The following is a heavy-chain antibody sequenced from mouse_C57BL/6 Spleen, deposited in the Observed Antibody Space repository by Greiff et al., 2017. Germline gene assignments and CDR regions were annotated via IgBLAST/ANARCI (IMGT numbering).Heavy chain of an antibody. Sequence: VKLMESGAELARPGASVKLSCKASGYTFTSYGISWVKQRTGQGLEWIGEIYPRSGNTYYNEKFKGKATLTADKSSSTAYMELRSLTSEDSAVYFCATYYYGSRYFDVWGTGTTVTVSS. V-gene: IGHV1-81*01. CDR1: GYTFTSYG. D-gene: IGHD1-1*01. J-gene: IGHJ1*03. CDR3: ATYYYGSRYFDV. CDR2: IYPRSGNT.